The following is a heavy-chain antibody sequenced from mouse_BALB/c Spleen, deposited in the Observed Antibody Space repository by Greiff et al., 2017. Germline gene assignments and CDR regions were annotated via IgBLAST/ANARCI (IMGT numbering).Heavy chain of an antibody. Sequence: DVKLVESGGGLVKPGGSLKLSCAASGFTFSSYAMSWVRQSPEKRLEWVAEISSGGSYTYYPDTVTGRFTISRDNAKNTLYLEMSSLRSEDTAMYYCARALVTTFAYWGQGTLVTVSA. V-gene: IGHV5-9-4*01. J-gene: IGHJ3*01. CDR3: ARALVTTFAY. D-gene: IGHD2-3*01. CDR1: GFTFSSYA. CDR2: ISSGGSYT.